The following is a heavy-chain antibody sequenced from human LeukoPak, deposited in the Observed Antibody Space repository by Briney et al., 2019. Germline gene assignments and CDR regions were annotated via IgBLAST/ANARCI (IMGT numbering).Heavy chain of an antibody. CDR3: AKRGVRELDFDY. CDR1: GFTFSSYG. V-gene: IGHV3-30*02. CDR2: IRYDGSNK. Sequence: GGSLRLSCAASGFTFSSYGMHWVRQAPGKGLEWVAFIRYDGSNKYYADSVKGRFTISRDNSKNTLYLQMNSLRAEDTAVYYCAKRGVRELDFDYWGHGTLVTVSS. J-gene: IGHJ4*01. D-gene: IGHD3-10*01.